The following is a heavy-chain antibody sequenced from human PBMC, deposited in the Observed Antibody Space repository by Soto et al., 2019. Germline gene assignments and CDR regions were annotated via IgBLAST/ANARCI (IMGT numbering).Heavy chain of an antibody. V-gene: IGHV4-30-2*01. Sequence: QLQLQESGSGLVKPSQTLSLNCAVSGVSISDGGYSWSWIRQPPGKGLEWIGYTHVSGDTYYNPSLTGRVTLSLDRSRNQFSLKLRSMTAADTAVYYCSRSPFYGSNSHFDYWGQGTLVSVSS. J-gene: IGHJ4*02. D-gene: IGHD3-10*01. CDR1: GVSISDGGYS. CDR3: SRSPFYGSNSHFDY. CDR2: THVSGDT.